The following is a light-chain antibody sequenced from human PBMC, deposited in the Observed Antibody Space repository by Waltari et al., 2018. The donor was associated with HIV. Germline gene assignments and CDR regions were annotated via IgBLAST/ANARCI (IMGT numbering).Light chain of an antibody. CDR3: QQYGSSLWT. CDR1: QSVSSSF. J-gene: IGKJ1*01. CDR2: DAS. Sequence: SLSPGERATLSCRASQSVSSSFLAWYQQQPGQVPRLLIYDASSRATGIPDRFSGSGSGTNFTLTISRLEPEDFGVYYCQQYGSSLWTFGQGTKVEIK. V-gene: IGKV3-20*01.